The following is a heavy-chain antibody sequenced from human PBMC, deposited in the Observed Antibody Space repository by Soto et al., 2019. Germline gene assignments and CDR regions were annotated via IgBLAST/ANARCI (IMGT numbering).Heavy chain of an antibody. CDR1: GGSISSSSYY. CDR2: IYYRGST. J-gene: IGHJ4*02. D-gene: IGHD2-2*01. V-gene: IGHV4-39*01. Sequence: SETLSLTCIVSGGSISSSSYYWGWVRRPPGKGLEWIGNIYYRGSTYYSPSLKSRVTISVDTSKNQFSLKLSSVTAADTAVYYCARHNDLGDIVVVPAALIDYWGQGILVTVSS. CDR3: ARHNDLGDIVVVPAALIDY.